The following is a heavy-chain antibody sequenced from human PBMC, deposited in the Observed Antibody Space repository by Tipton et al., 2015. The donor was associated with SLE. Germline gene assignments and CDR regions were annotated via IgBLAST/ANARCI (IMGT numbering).Heavy chain of an antibody. J-gene: IGHJ4*02. CDR2: INHSGST. Sequence: TLSLTCAVYGGSFSSYYWGWIRQPPGKGLEWIGEINHSGSTNYNPSLTRRVTISVDTYKNQFSLKLSSVTAADAAGYYCARCLWGELGIFDYWGQGTLVTVSS. CDR1: GGSFSSYY. V-gene: IGHV4-34*01. CDR3: ARCLWGELGIFDY. D-gene: IGHD7-27*01.